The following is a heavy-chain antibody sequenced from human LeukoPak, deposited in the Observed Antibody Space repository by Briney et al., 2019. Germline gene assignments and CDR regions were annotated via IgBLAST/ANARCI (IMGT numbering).Heavy chain of an antibody. J-gene: IGHJ4*02. D-gene: IGHD2-2*01. V-gene: IGHV3-21*04. Sequence: GGSLRLSCAASGFTFSSYSMNWVRQAPGKGLEWVSSISSSSYIYYADSVKGRFTISRDNSKNSLYLQMNSLRAEDTAVYFCAKGFVVVPAYWDYWGQGTLVTVS. CDR3: AKGFVVVPAYWDY. CDR1: GFTFSSYS. CDR2: ISSSSYI.